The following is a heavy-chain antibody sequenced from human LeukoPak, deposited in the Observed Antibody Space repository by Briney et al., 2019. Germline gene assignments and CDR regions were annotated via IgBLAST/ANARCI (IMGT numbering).Heavy chain of an antibody. D-gene: IGHD3-22*01. V-gene: IGHV3-53*01. Sequence: GGSLRLSCAASGFTVNNDYMSWVRQAPGKGLEWVSVIYSDGNTYYANSVKGRFTISRDNSKNTLYLQMNSLRAEDTAVYYCASDYYDSSGLLPPYYFDYWGQGTLVTVSS. J-gene: IGHJ4*02. CDR3: ASDYYDSSGLLPPYYFDY. CDR2: IYSDGNT. CDR1: GFTVNNDY.